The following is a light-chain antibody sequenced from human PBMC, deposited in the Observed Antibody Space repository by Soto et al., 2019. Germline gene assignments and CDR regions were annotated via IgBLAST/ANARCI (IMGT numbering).Light chain of an antibody. Sequence: QSALTQPPSASGSPGQSVTISCTGTSSDVGGYKYVSWYQQHPGKAPKLMIYEVSQRPSGVPDRFSGSKSGNTASLTVSGLQAEDEADDYCSSYVGSNDVMFGGGTKLTVL. CDR2: EVS. CDR1: SSDVGGYKY. J-gene: IGLJ3*02. CDR3: SSYVGSNDVM. V-gene: IGLV2-8*01.